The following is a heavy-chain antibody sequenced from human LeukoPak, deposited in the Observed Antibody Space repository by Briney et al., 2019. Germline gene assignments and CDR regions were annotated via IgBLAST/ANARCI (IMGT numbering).Heavy chain of an antibody. J-gene: IGHJ5*02. CDR1: GGTFSSYA. Sequence: SVKVSCKASGGTFSSYAISWVRQAPGQGLEWMGGIIPIFGTANYAQKFQGRVTITADKSTSTAYMELRSLRSDDTAVYYCARDGSGTYYPAGVGWFDPWGQGTLVTVSS. CDR3: ARDGSGTYYPAGVGWFDP. CDR2: IIPIFGTA. V-gene: IGHV1-69*06. D-gene: IGHD3-10*01.